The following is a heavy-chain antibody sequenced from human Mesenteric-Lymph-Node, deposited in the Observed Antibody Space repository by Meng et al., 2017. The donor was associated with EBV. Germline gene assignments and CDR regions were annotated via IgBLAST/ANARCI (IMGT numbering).Heavy chain of an antibody. V-gene: IGHV3-53*01. D-gene: IGHD5-24*01. CDR2: IYSDGST. J-gene: IGHJ4*02. Sequence: EVQLVESGGGLIQPGGSLRLSWAASGFTVSSNYMTWVRQAPGKGLEWVSLIYSDGSTSYADSVKGRFTISRDNSKNTLYLQMNSLRAEDTAVYYCASVVEMATYWGQGTLVTVSS. CDR1: GFTVSSNY. CDR3: ASVVEMATY.